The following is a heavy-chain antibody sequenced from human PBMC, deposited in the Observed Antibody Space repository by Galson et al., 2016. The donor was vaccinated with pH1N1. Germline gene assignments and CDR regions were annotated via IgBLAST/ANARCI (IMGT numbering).Heavy chain of an antibody. V-gene: IGHV1-18*01. CDR1: GYSFSNYY. D-gene: IGHD5-24*01. J-gene: IGHJ4*02. CDR2: ISAYNGDT. Sequence: SVKVSCKASGYSFSNYYIHWVRQAPGQGPEWMAWISAYNGDTKYAQKFQGRVTMTTDTSANTAYMELRGLRSDDTAVYYCARRGRWQQMGFWGQGTPVSVSS. CDR3: ARRGRWQQMGF.